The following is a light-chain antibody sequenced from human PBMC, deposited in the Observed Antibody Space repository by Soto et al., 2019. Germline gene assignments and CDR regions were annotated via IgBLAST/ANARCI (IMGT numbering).Light chain of an antibody. CDR1: QSISSW. Sequence: DIQFTQSPSTLSTCLLDIVTFACRASQSISSWLAWYQQKPGKAPKLLLYDASTLHSGVPSRFSGSGSGTDFTLTISRLHPDDFATYYCQQYNTYPWTFGQGTKVDIK. CDR2: DAS. V-gene: IGKV1-5*01. J-gene: IGKJ1*01. CDR3: QQYNTYPWT.